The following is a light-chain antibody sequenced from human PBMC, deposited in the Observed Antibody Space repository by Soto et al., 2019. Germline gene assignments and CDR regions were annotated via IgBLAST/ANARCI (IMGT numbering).Light chain of an antibody. CDR3: SSYTSSSTL. CDR1: GSDVGGYNY. CDR2: AVT. J-gene: IGLJ1*01. Sequence: QSALTQPASVSGSPGQSITISCTGTGSDVGGYNYVSWYQQHPGKAPKLMIYAVTDRPSGVSSRFSGSKSGNTASLTISGLQAEDEDDYYCSSYTSSSTLFGTGTKVTVL. V-gene: IGLV2-14*01.